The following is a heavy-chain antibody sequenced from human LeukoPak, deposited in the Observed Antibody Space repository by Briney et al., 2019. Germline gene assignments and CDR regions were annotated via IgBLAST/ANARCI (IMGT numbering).Heavy chain of an antibody. Sequence: EASVKVSCKASGYTFTSHDINWARQATGQGLEWMGWMNPNSGNMGYAQKFQGRVTMTRDTSINTAYMQLYSLRSEDTAVYYCARGYSPSVRTTGNDYWGQGTLVTVSS. V-gene: IGHV1-8*01. CDR2: MNPNSGNM. J-gene: IGHJ4*02. D-gene: IGHD1-1*01. CDR3: ARGYSPSVRTTGNDY. CDR1: GYTFTSHD.